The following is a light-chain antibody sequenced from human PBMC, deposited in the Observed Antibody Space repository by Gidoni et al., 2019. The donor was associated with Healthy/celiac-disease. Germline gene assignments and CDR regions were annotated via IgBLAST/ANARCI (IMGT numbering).Light chain of an antibody. CDR1: SSDVGGYNY. Sequence: QSALTQPRSVSGSPGQSVTISCTGTSSDVGGYNYVSWYQQHPGKAPKLMIYDVSKRPSGVPDRFSGSKSGNTASLTISGLQAEDEADYYCCSYAGSYGVFGTWTKVTVL. CDR2: DVS. V-gene: IGLV2-11*01. CDR3: CSYAGSYGV. J-gene: IGLJ1*01.